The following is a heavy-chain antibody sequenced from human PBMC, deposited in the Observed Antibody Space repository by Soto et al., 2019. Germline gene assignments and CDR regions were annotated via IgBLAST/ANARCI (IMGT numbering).Heavy chain of an antibody. CDR1: GYTFTSYG. CDR3: ERAMPTAGYIYGYQ. Sequence: QVDLVQSGAEVKEPGASVRISCEASGYTFTSYGIHWVRKAPGQRLEWMGWINTGSSNTRYSPEFQARVTITRDTSASTAYMELKSLRSEDKGVYYGERAMPTAGYIYGYQWGQGTLVTVSS. V-gene: IGHV1-3*04. CDR2: INTGSSNT. D-gene: IGHD3-9*01. J-gene: IGHJ4*02.